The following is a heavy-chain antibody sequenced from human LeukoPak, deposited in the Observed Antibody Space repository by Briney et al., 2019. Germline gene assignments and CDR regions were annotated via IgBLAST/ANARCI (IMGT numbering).Heavy chain of an antibody. CDR3: ERHSRNPSSGPSFDY. V-gene: IGHV4-39*01. J-gene: IGHJ4*02. CDR1: GGSISTSTYY. D-gene: IGHD3-22*01. Sequence: SETLSLTCTVSGGSISTSTYYWGWIRQPPGKGLEWIGSIYYNGTTYYNPSLKSRVSISVDTSKNQFSLKVTSVTATDTALYYCERHSRNPSSGPSFDYWGQGTLVTVSS. CDR2: IYYNGTT.